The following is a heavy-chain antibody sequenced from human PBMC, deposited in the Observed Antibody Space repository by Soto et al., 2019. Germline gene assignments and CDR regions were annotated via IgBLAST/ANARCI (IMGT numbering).Heavy chain of an antibody. Sequence: ASVKVSCKASGYTFTSYYMHWVRQSPGQGLEWMGIINPSGGNTNYAQKLQGRVTMTTDTSTSTAYMELRSLRSDDTAVYYCARGAIAVAGYYYYYMDVWGKGTTVTVSS. D-gene: IGHD6-19*01. CDR1: GYTFTSYY. V-gene: IGHV1-46*01. CDR3: ARGAIAVAGYYYYYMDV. J-gene: IGHJ6*03. CDR2: INPSGGNT.